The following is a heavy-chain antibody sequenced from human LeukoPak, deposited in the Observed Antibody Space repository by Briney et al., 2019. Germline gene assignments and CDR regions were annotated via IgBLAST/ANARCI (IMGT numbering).Heavy chain of an antibody. V-gene: IGHV6-1*01. J-gene: IGHJ4*02. D-gene: IGHD6-19*01. CDR2: TYYRSKWYN. CDR1: GDSVSNNSAA. Sequence: SQTLSRTCAISGDSVSNNSAAWNWIRQSPSRGLEWLGRTYYRSKWYNDYAVSVKSRITINPDTSKNQFSLQVNSVTPEDTAVYYCARAPTPIIAVAGSFDYWGQGTLVTVSS. CDR3: ARAPTPIIAVAGSFDY.